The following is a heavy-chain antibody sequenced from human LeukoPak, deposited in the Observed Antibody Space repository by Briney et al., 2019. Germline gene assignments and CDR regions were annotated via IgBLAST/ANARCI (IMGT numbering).Heavy chain of an antibody. CDR3: AKDYYDAFDI. D-gene: IGHD3-10*01. CDR2: IKEDGSEK. V-gene: IGHV3-7*03. J-gene: IGHJ3*02. Sequence: GGSLRLSCVASGFTFGTYWMTWVRQAPGMGLEWVANIKEDGSEKYYVDSVKGRFTISRDNAKNSLFLQMNSLRADDTAVYYCAKDYYDAFDIWGQGTMVTVSS. CDR1: GFTFGTYW.